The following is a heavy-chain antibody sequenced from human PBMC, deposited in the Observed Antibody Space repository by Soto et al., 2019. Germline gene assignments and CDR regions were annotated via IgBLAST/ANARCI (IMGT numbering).Heavy chain of an antibody. V-gene: IGHV1-2*02. J-gene: IGHJ4*02. CDR1: GYTFTSYY. CDR2: INPITGGT. CDR3: ARNYYDSSDRDYLDY. Sequence: ASVKVSCKASGYTFTSYYIHWVRQAPGQGLEWMGWINPITGGTNYAPKFQGRVTMTRDTSITTAYKELSRLRSDDTAVYYCARNYYDSSDRDYLDYWGQGTPVTVSS. D-gene: IGHD3-22*01.